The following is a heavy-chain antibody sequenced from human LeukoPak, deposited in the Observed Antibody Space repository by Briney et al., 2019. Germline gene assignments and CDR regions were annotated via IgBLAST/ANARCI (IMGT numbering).Heavy chain of an antibody. CDR2: VSDTGDLR. D-gene: IGHD3-9*01. V-gene: IGHV3-23*01. Sequence: GGSLRLSCAASGFTFNTHAISWVRQAPGKGLEWVAAVSDTGDLRYSANSVKGRFAISRDNSKNTAFLQMYSLRAEDTASYYCVKGGLRSGYSFEDWGQGTLVSVSS. CDR3: VKGGLRSGYSFED. CDR1: GFTFNTHA. J-gene: IGHJ4*02.